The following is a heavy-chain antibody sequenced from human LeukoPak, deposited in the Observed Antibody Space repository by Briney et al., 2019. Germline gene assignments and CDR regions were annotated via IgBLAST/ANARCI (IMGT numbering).Heavy chain of an antibody. CDR3: ARGPRGIQLWFLGGDAFDI. CDR2: INHSGST. J-gene: IGHJ3*02. CDR1: GGSFSGYY. Sequence: PSETLSLTCAVYGGSFSGYYWSWIRQPPGKGLEWIGEINHSGSTNYNPSLKSRVTISVDTSKNQFSLKLSSVTAADTAVYYCARGPRGIQLWFLGGDAFDIWGQGTMVTVSS. V-gene: IGHV4-34*01. D-gene: IGHD5-18*01.